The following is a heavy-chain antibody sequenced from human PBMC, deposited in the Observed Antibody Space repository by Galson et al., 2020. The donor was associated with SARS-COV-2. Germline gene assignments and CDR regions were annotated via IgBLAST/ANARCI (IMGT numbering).Heavy chain of an antibody. CDR2: ISGSGGST. V-gene: IGHV3-23*01. D-gene: IGHD3-9*01. J-gene: IGHJ4*02. CDR1: GFTFSSYA. CDR3: AAEERPYDILTGYVD. Sequence: GGSLRLSCAASGFTFSSYAMSWVRQAPGKGLEWVSAISGSGGSTYYADSVKGRFTISRDNSKNTLYLQMNSLRAEDTAVYYCAAEERPYDILTGYVDWGQGTLVTVSS.